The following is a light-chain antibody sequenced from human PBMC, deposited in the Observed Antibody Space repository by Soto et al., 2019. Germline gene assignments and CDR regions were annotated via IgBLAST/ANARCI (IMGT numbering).Light chain of an antibody. V-gene: IGLV1-47*01. CDR3: AAWDDSLSVV. CDR1: SSNIGSNY. J-gene: IGLJ2*01. Sequence: HSVLTQPPSVSGTPGQRVTISCSGSSSNIGSNYVYWYQQLPGTAPKLLIYRTNQRPSGVPDRFSGSRSGTSASLAISGLRSEDEADYYCAAWDDSLSVVFGGGTKVTVL. CDR2: RTN.